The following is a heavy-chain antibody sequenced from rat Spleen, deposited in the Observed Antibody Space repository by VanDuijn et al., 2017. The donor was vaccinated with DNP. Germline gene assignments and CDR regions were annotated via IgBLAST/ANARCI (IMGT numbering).Heavy chain of an antibody. CDR2: ISYDGGRT. CDR3: ARHVLPLRVWDY. D-gene: IGHD1-4*01. CDR1: GFTVSDYY. V-gene: IGHV5-22*01. Sequence: EVQLVESGGGVVQPGRSLKLSCAASGFTVSDYYMAWVRQAPTKGLEWVAYISYDGGRTYNGDSVKGRFTISRDNAKNTLYLQMNSLRSEDTATYYCARHVLPLRVWDYWGQGVMVTVSS. J-gene: IGHJ2*01.